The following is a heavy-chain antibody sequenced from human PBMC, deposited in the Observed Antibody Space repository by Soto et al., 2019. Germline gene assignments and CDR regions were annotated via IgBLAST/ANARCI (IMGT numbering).Heavy chain of an antibody. J-gene: IGHJ4*02. CDR3: ARGVTAGVDY. D-gene: IGHD1-26*01. Sequence: QVQLVQSGAEVREPGASVKVSCKASGYSFPSLDINWVRQTTGQGLEWMGWMQPSSGRTGYAQKFQVRVTMTRDTSINPAYMELSTLTSDDTAFYYCARGVTAGVDYWGQGTLVTVSS. CDR1: GYSFPSLD. CDR2: MQPSSGRT. V-gene: IGHV1-8*01.